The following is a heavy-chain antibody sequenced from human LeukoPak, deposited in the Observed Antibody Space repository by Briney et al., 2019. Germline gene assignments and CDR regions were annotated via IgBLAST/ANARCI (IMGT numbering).Heavy chain of an antibody. D-gene: IGHD1-7*01. CDR2: INHSGST. V-gene: IGHV4-34*01. J-gene: IGHJ4*02. CDR1: GGSFSGYY. Sequence: SETLSLTCAVYGGSFSGYYWSWIRQPPGKGLEWIGEINHSGSTNYNPSLKSRVTISVDTSKNQFSLKLSSVTAADTAVYYCARAGNWNYPNDYWGQGTLVTVSS. CDR3: ARAGNWNYPNDY.